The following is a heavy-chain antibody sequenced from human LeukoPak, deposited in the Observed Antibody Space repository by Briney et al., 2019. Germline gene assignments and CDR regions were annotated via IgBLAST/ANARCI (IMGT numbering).Heavy chain of an antibody. V-gene: IGHV4-39*07. D-gene: IGHD6-13*01. CDR3: ARDLYSSSWYGYWYFDL. CDR2: IYHSGST. CDR1: GGSISSSSYY. Sequence: SETLSLTCTVSGGSISSSSYYWGRIRQPPGKGLEWIGSIYHSGSTYYNPSLKSRVTISVDTSKNQFSLKLSSVTAADTAVYYCARDLYSSSWYGYWYFDLWGRGTLVTVSS. J-gene: IGHJ2*01.